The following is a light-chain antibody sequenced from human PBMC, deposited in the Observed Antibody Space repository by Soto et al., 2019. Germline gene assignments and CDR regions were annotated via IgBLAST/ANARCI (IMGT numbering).Light chain of an antibody. CDR3: SSYAGRPNRV. CDR2: EVS. V-gene: IGLV2-8*01. J-gene: IGLJ1*01. Sequence: LTQPPSASGSPGQSVTISCTGTSSDVGGYNYVSWYQQHPGKAPKLMIYEVSKRPSGVPDRFSGSKSGNTASLTVSGLQAEDEADYYCSSYAGRPNRVFGPGTKVTVL. CDR1: SSDVGGYNY.